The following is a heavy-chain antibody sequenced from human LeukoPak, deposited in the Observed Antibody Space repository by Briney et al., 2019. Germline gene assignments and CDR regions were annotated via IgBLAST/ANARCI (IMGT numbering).Heavy chain of an antibody. J-gene: IGHJ4*02. CDR1: GFTFSTYV. CDR3: ARDRGYTYGHPLDY. D-gene: IGHD5-18*01. CDR2: IWHDGSNK. V-gene: IGHV3-33*01. Sequence: GGSLRLSCAAPGFTFSTYVIHWVRQAPGKGLEWVALIWHDGSNKYYGDSVKDRFTISRDNSKNTLYLQMDSLRDEDTAVYYCARDRGYTYGHPLDYWGQGTLVTVSS.